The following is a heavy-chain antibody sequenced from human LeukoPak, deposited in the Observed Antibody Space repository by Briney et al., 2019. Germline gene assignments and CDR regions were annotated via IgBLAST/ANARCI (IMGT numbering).Heavy chain of an antibody. CDR1: GGSISSSSYF. V-gene: IGHV4-39*01. Sequence: SGTLSLTCTVSGGSISSSSYFWGWIRQPPGKGLEWIGSIFYSGSTYYNPSLNSRVTISIDTSKNQFSLRLGSVTAADTAVYYCARQMNTVTADYWGQGTLVTVSS. D-gene: IGHD4-17*01. CDR3: ARQMNTVTADY. CDR2: IFYSGST. J-gene: IGHJ4*02.